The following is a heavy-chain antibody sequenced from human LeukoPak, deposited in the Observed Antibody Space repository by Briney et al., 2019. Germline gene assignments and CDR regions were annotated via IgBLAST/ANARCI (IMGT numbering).Heavy chain of an antibody. Sequence: KPSETLSLTCTVSGGSISSSSYYWGWIRQPPGKGLEWIGSIYYSGSTYYNPSLKSRVTISVDTSKNQFSLKLSSVTAADTAVYYSARAKDCSGGSCYSDAFDYWGQGTLVTVSS. J-gene: IGHJ4*02. V-gene: IGHV4-39*07. CDR2: IYYSGST. D-gene: IGHD2-15*01. CDR1: GGSISSSSYY. CDR3: ARAKDCSGGSCYSDAFDY.